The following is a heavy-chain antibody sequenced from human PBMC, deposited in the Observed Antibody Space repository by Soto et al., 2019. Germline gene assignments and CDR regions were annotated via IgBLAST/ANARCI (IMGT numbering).Heavy chain of an antibody. CDR2: IGTDCDA. CDR1: GFTFSSYD. Sequence: EVQLVESGGGLVQPGGSLRLSCAASGFTFSSYDMHWVRQVTGKGLEWVSAIGTDCDAYYPNSGKGRFTISRENAKNSLYLQMNSLRAEATTVYYCARDFTPGVLDYWGQGTLVTVSS. J-gene: IGHJ4*02. V-gene: IGHV3-13*04. D-gene: IGHD3-10*01. CDR3: ARDFTPGVLDY.